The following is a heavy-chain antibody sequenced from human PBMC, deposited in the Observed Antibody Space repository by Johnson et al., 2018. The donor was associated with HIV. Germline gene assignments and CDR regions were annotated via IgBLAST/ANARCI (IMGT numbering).Heavy chain of an antibody. V-gene: IGHV3-33*01. CDR2: IWYDGSNK. CDR1: GFTFSSYG. CDR3: ARVQLLEDDVFNV. J-gene: IGHJ3*01. Sequence: VQLVESGGGVVQPGRSLRLSCAASGFTFSSYGMHWVRQAPGKGLEWVAVIWYDGSNKYYADSVTGRFTISRDNSKNTLYLQMNSLRAEDTAVYYCARVQLLEDDVFNVWGQGTMVTVSS. D-gene: IGHD3-10*01.